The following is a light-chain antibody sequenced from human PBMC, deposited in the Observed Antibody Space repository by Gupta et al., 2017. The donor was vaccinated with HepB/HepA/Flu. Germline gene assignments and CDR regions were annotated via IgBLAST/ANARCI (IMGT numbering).Light chain of an antibody. V-gene: IGLV2-14*03. J-gene: IGLJ2*01. Sequence: QSALTQPASVSGSPGQSITISCTGTSSDVGGYNYVSWYQHHPGQAPKLLINDVSPRPSGVSSLFSGSKAGNTASLTISGPQAEDATDYYCSSYTSSRTVVFGGGTKLTVL. CDR1: SSDVGGYNY. CDR2: DVS. CDR3: SSYTSSRTVV.